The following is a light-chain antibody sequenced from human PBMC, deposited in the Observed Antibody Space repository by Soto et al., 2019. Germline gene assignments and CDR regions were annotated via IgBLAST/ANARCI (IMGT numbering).Light chain of an antibody. CDR2: EIS. Sequence: QSVLTQPPSASGSPGQSVTISCTGTSSDVGGYDYVSWYQQHPGKAPKLILYEISERPSGVPDRFSGSKSGNTASLTVSGLQAEDEADYYCSSYAGSNNRVFGTGTKVTVL. CDR3: SSYAGSNNRV. J-gene: IGLJ1*01. V-gene: IGLV2-8*01. CDR1: SSDVGGYDY.